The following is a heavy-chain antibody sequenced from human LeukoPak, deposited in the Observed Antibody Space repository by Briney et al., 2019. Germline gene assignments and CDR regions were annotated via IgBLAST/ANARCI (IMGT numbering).Heavy chain of an antibody. Sequence: GGSLRLSCAASGFTFSSYNMNWVRQAPGKGLEWVSSISSSSYIYYADSVKGRFTISRDNAKYSLYLQMNSLRAEDTAVYYCARDPSRVPITWGQGTLVTVSS. CDR1: GFTFSSYN. CDR3: ARDPSRVPIT. V-gene: IGHV3-21*01. D-gene: IGHD3-16*01. J-gene: IGHJ4*02. CDR2: ISSSSYI.